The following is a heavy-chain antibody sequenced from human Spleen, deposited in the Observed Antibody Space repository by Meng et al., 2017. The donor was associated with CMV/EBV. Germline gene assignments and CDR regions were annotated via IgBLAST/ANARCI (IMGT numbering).Heavy chain of an antibody. D-gene: IGHD2-2*02. J-gene: IGHJ4*02. CDR1: GFTVSMNY. V-gene: IGHV3-21*01. CDR2: ISSSSSYI. Sequence: GESLKISCAASGFTVSMNYLSWVRQAPGRGVEWVSSISSSSSYIYYADSVKGRFTISRDNAKNSLYLQMNSLRAEDTAVYYCAREIVVVPAAIRGDDYWGQGTLVTVSS. CDR3: AREIVVVPAAIRGDDY.